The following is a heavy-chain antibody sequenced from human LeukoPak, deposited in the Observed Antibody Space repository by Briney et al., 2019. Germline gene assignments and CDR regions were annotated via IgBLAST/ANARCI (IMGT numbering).Heavy chain of an antibody. CDR2: IYYSGST. D-gene: IGHD6-13*01. CDR1: GGSISSYY. Sequence: SETLSLTCTVSGGSISSYYWSWIRQPPGKGLEWIGYIYYSGSTNYNPSLKSRVTISVDTSKNQFSLKLSSVTAADTAVYYCARGSSSWYIPFDYWGQGTLVTVSS. V-gene: IGHV4-59*01. CDR3: ARGSSSWYIPFDY. J-gene: IGHJ4*02.